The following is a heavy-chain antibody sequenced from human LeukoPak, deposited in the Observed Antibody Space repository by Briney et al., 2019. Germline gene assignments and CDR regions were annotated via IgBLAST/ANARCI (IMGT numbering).Heavy chain of an antibody. D-gene: IGHD1-26*01. J-gene: IGHJ3*02. V-gene: IGHV4-34*01. CDR2: INHSGST. CDR1: GGSFSGYD. CDR3: ARVGATFKGAFDI. Sequence: SETLSLTCAVYGGSFSGYDWSWIRQPPGKGLEWIGEINHSGSTNYNPSLKSRVTISVDTSKNQFSLKLSSVTAADTAVYYCARVGATFKGAFDIWGQGTMVTVSS.